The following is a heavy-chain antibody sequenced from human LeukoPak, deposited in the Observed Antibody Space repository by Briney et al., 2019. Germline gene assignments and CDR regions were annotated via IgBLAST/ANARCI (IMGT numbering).Heavy chain of an antibody. CDR2: ISNNGDST. Sequence: EGSLRLSCAASGFTFSVFGMHWVRQAPGKGLEYVSTISNNGDSTYYANSVKGRFTISRDNSKNTLYLQMGSLRTEDMAVYYCARDRVDVNYDSSGWLDSWGQGTLVTVSS. J-gene: IGHJ4*02. CDR1: GFTFSVFG. V-gene: IGHV3-64*01. D-gene: IGHD3-22*01. CDR3: ARDRVDVNYDSSGWLDS.